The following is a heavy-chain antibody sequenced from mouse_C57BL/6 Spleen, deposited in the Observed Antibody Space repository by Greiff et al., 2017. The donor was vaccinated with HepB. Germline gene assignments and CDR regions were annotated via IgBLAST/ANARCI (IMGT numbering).Heavy chain of an antibody. CDR3: TTYDYEAWFAY. Sequence: VQLKESGAELVRPGASVKLSCTASGFNIKDDYMHWVKQRPEQGLEWIGWIDPENGDTEYASKFQGKATITADTSSNTAYLQLSSLTSEDTAVYYCTTYDYEAWFAYWGQGTLVTVSA. CDR1: GFNIKDDY. CDR2: IDPENGDT. D-gene: IGHD2-4*01. J-gene: IGHJ3*01. V-gene: IGHV14-4*01.